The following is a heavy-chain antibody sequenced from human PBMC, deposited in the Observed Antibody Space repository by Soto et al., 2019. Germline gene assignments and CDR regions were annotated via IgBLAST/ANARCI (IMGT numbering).Heavy chain of an antibody. J-gene: IGHJ5*02. Sequence: ETLSPTCTVDSRSINSYYRSWIRQPAGKGLEWIGRSYTSGSTNYNPSPKSRVTMSIDTSKNRFSLKLSPVTAADMAVYYCSRGIYSKVGATIWFDPWGQGTLVTVSS. D-gene: IGHD1-26*01. V-gene: IGHV4-4*07. CDR2: SYTSGST. CDR3: SRGIYSKVGATIWFDP. CDR1: SRSINSYY.